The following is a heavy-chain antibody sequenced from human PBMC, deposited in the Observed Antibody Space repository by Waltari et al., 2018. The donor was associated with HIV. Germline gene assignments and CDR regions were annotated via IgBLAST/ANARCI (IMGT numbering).Heavy chain of an antibody. Sequence: EVQLVESGGGLVNPGASLRLSCAASGFTFTNSSMIWVRQAPGKGLEWVGRRKRKTGGGTTNYAEPGKGRFIISRDVSKNTLYLQMNSLKIEDTAIYYCNTAYNWNDGMSFDYWGQGTLVTVSS. D-gene: IGHD1-1*01. J-gene: IGHJ4*02. CDR1: GFTFTNSS. CDR2: RKRKTGGGTT. V-gene: IGHV3-15*06. CDR3: NTAYNWNDGMSFDY.